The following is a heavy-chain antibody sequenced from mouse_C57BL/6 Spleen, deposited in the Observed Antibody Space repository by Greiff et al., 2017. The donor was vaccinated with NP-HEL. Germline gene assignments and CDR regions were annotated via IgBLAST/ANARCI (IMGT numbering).Heavy chain of an antibody. CDR1: GYTFTSYW. D-gene: IGHD2-4*01. CDR2: INPSSGYT. J-gene: IGHJ4*01. V-gene: IGHV1-7*01. CDR3: ASYDYDEGYAMDY. Sequence: QVQLKQSGAELAKPGASVKLSCKASGYTFTSYWMHWVKQRPGQGLEWIGYINPSSGYTKYNQKFKDKATLTADKSSSPAYMQLSSLTYEDSAVYYCASYDYDEGYAMDYWGQGTSVTVSS.